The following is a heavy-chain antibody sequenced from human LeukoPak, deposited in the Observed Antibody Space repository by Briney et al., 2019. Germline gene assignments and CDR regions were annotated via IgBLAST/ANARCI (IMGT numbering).Heavy chain of an antibody. D-gene: IGHD3-22*01. V-gene: IGHV4-59*01. CDR3: ARGHLIVVDK. J-gene: IGHJ4*02. CDR2: IYYSGST. CDR1: GGSISSYY. Sequence: SETLSLTCTVSGGSISSYYWSWIRQPPGKGLEWIGYIYYSGSTNYNPSLKSRVTISVGTSKNQFSLKLSSVTAADTAVYYCARGHLIVVDKWGQGTLVTVSS.